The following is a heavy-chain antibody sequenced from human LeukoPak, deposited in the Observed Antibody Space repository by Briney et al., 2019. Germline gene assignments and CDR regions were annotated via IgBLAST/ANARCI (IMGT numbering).Heavy chain of an antibody. CDR2: ISAYNGNT. CDR1: GYTFTSYG. D-gene: IGHD3-3*01. V-gene: IGHV1-18*01. Sequence: ASVKVSCKASGYTFTSYGISWVRQAPGQGLEWMGWISAYNGNTNYAQKLQGRVTMTTDTSTSTAYMELRSLRSDDTAVYYCAREGTGFWSGYFGYYGMDVWGQGTTVTVSS. J-gene: IGHJ6*02. CDR3: AREGTGFWSGYFGYYGMDV.